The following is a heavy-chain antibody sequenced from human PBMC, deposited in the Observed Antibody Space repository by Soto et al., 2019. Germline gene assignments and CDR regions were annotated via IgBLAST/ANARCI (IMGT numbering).Heavy chain of an antibody. CDR3: ARVPPGYSYGLDY. V-gene: IGHV4-59*01. CDR1: GVSISRYF. J-gene: IGHJ4*02. Sequence: LSLTCTVSGVSISRYFWTWIRQPPGKGLEWIGYIYDSGSTNYNPSLKSPVTISVDTSKNQFSLKLNSVTAADTAIYYCARVPPGYSYGLDYWGQGTLVTVSS. CDR2: IYDSGST. D-gene: IGHD5-18*01.